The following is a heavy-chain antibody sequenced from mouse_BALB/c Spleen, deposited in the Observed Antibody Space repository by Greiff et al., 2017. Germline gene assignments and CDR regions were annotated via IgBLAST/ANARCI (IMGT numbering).Heavy chain of an antibody. J-gene: IGHJ2*01. CDR3: ARYGYDGGDYFDD. Sequence: QVQLQQSGAELVRPGTSVKVSCKASGYAFTNYLIEWVKQRPGQGLEWIGVINPGSGGTNYNEKFKGKATLTADKSSSTAYMQLSSLTSDDSAVYVCARYGYDGGDYFDDGGQGNTRTGSS. CDR2: INPGSGGT. V-gene: IGHV1-54*01. D-gene: IGHD2-2*01. CDR1: GYAFTNYL.